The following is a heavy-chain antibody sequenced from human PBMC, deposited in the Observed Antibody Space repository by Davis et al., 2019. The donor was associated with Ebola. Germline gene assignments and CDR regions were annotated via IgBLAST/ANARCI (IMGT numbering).Heavy chain of an antibody. CDR3: ARDEWVYQLLYLYYGMDV. V-gene: IGHV3-48*02. CDR2: ISSSSSTI. J-gene: IGHJ6*04. Sequence: GESLKISCAASGFTFSSYSMNWVRQAPGKGLEWVSYISSSSSTIYYADSVKGRFTISRDNAKNSLYLQMNSLRDEDTAVYYCARDEWVYQLLYLYYGMDVWGKGTTVTVSP. CDR1: GFTFSSYS. D-gene: IGHD2-2*02.